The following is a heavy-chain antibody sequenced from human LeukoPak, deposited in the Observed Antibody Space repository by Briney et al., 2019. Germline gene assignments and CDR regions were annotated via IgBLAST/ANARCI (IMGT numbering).Heavy chain of an antibody. V-gene: IGHV3-30-3*01. J-gene: IGHJ4*02. Sequence: PGGSLRLSCAASGFTFSSYAMHWVRQAPGKGLGWVAVISYDGSNKYYADSVRGRFTISRDNSKNTLYLQMNSLRAEDTAVYYCPTADFDYWGQGTLVTVSS. CDR2: ISYDGSNK. CDR3: PTADFDY. CDR1: GFTFSSYA.